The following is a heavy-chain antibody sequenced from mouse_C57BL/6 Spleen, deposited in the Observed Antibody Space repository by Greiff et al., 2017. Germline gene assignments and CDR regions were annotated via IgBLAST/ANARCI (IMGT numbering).Heavy chain of an antibody. CDR1: GFTFSSYA. CDR2: ISDGGSYT. J-gene: IGHJ4*01. D-gene: IGHD3-3*01. CDR3: ARAVYYAMDY. Sequence: EVKLVESGGGLVKPGGSLKLSCAASGFTFSSYAMSWVRQTPEKRLEWVATISDGGSYTYYPDNVKGRFTISRDNAKNNLYLQMSHLKSEDTAMYYCARAVYYAMDYWGQGTSVTVSS. V-gene: IGHV5-4*03.